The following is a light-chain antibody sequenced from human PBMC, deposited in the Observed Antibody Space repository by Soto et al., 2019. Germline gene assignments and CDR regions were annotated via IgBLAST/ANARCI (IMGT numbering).Light chain of an antibody. V-gene: IGKV3-15*01. CDR3: QQYNNWPLT. Sequence: EIGLTQSPGTLSLSPGERATLSCRASQSVSSYLARYQQKPGQAPRLLIYGASTRATGIPARSSGSGSGTEFTLTISSLQSEDFAVYYCQQYNNWPLTFGGGTKVDI. CDR1: QSVSSY. CDR2: GAS. J-gene: IGKJ4*01.